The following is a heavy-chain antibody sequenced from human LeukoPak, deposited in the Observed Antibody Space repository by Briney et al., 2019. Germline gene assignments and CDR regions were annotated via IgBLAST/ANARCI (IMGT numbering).Heavy chain of an antibody. Sequence: GGSLRLSCAASGFTFSSYGMHWVRQAPGKGLEWVAVISYDGSNKYYADSVKGRFTISRDSSKNTLYLQMNSLRAEDTAVYYCAKDYLLYDYWGQGTLVTVSS. V-gene: IGHV3-30*18. J-gene: IGHJ4*02. CDR3: AKDYLLYDY. CDR1: GFTFSSYG. CDR2: ISYDGSNK.